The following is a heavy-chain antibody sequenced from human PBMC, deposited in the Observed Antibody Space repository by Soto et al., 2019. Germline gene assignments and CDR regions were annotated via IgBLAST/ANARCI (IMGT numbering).Heavy chain of an antibody. CDR2: IDPSDSYT. CDR1: GYSFTSYW. Sequence: GESLKISCKGSGYSFTSYWISWVRQMPGKGLEWMGRIDPSDSYTNYSPSFQGHVTISADKSISTAYLQWSSLKASDTAMYYCARQGCSSTSCYHYYYYYGMDVWGQGTTVTVS. V-gene: IGHV5-10-1*01. J-gene: IGHJ6*02. CDR3: ARQGCSSTSCYHYYYYYGMDV. D-gene: IGHD2-2*01.